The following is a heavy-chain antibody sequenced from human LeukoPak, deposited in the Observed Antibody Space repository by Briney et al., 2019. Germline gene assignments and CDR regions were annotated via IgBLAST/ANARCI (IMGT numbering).Heavy chain of an antibody. Sequence: PGGSLRLSCAASGFTFSSYEMNWVRQAPGKGLEWVSYISSSGSTIYYADSVKGRFTISRDNAKNSLYLQMNSLRAEDTAVYYCARWGGGLTMTRRYFDYWGQGTLVTVYS. CDR3: ARWGGGLTMTRRYFDY. CDR1: GFTFSSYE. CDR2: ISSSGSTI. J-gene: IGHJ4*02. V-gene: IGHV3-48*03. D-gene: IGHD3-22*01.